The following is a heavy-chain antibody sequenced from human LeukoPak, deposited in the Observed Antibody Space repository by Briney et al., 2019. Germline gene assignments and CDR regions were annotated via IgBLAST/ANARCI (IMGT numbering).Heavy chain of an antibody. Sequence: ASVKVSCKASGYTLSNYYMHWVRQAPGQGLEWMGIINPHDGSTTYAQKFQGRVTMTRDTSTSTVYMELSSLRSEDTAVYYCARAGDYYDTAGGWFDPWGQGTLVTVSS. V-gene: IGHV1-46*01. CDR2: INPHDGST. CDR3: ARAGDYYDTAGGWFDP. D-gene: IGHD3-22*01. CDR1: GYTLSNYY. J-gene: IGHJ5*02.